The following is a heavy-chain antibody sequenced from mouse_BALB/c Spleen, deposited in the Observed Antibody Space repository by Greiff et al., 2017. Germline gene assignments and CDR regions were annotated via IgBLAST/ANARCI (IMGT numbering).Heavy chain of an antibody. CDR2: ISYDGSN. CDR3: ARDVGFDY. CDR1: GYSITSGYY. Sequence: EVKLQESGPGLVKPSQSLSLTCSVTGYSITSGYYWNWIRQFPGNKLEWMGYISYDGSNNYNPSLKNRISITRDTSKNQFFLKLNSVTTEDTATYYCARDVGFDYWGQGTTLTVSS. V-gene: IGHV3-6*02. J-gene: IGHJ2*01.